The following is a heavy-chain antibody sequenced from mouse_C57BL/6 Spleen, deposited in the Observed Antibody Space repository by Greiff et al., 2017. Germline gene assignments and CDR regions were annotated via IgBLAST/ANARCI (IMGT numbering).Heavy chain of an antibody. V-gene: IGHV1-74*01. D-gene: IGHD1-1*01. CDR2: IHPSDSDT. CDR3: ALYDYGSSYGGDDFGG. Sequence: QVQLQQPGAELVKPGASVKVSCKASGYTFTSYWMHWVKQRPGQGLEWIGRIHPSDSDTNYNQKFKGKATLTVDKSSSTAYMQLSSLTSEDSAVYYCALYDYGSSYGGDDFGGWGQSATLTV. J-gene: IGHJ2*01. CDR1: GYTFTSYW.